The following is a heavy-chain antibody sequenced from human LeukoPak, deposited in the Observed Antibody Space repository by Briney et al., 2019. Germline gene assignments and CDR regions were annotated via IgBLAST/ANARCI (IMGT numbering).Heavy chain of an antibody. D-gene: IGHD6-19*01. Sequence: GGSLRLSCVASGFTFSSYAMSWVRQAPGKGLEWVSAISGSRSSTYYAESVKGRFTISRDNSKNTVYLQMNSLRVEDTAVYYCAKASDWYHFDYWGQGTLVTVSS. CDR3: AKASDWYHFDY. CDR1: GFTFSSYA. CDR2: ISGSRSST. J-gene: IGHJ4*02. V-gene: IGHV3-23*01.